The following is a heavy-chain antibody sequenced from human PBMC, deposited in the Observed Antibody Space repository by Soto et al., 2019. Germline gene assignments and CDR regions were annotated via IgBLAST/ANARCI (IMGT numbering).Heavy chain of an antibody. D-gene: IGHD3-10*01. J-gene: IGHJ6*02. CDR3: ARDILPRFPWGSATAQYSYYGMEV. Sequence: QVQLVQSGSETKKPGASVKVSCKAAGYTFISYSISWVRQARGQGLEWLGRITTYNGNTNYAQNFQGKVTLTADTSTNKAYMDLRSLTSDDTAVYYCARDILPRFPWGSATAQYSYYGMEVWGQGTTVTVSS. V-gene: IGHV1-18*01. CDR1: GYTFISYS. CDR2: ITTYNGNT.